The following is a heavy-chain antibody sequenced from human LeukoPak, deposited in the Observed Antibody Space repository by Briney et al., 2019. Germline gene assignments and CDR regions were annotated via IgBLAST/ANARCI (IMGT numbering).Heavy chain of an antibody. V-gene: IGHV7-4-1*02. CDR2: INTNTGNP. Sequence: ASVKVSCKASGYTFTSYAMNWVRQAPGQGLKWMGWINTNTGNPTYAQGFTGRFVFSLDTSVSTAYLQISSLRAEDTAVYYCARNTYYYGSGSDFDYWGQGTLVTVSS. D-gene: IGHD3-10*01. J-gene: IGHJ4*02. CDR1: GYTFTSYA. CDR3: ARNTYYYGSGSDFDY.